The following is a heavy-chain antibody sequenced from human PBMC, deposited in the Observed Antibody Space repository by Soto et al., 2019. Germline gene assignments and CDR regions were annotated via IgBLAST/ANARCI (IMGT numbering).Heavy chain of an antibody. CDR2: IYNGEST. CDR1: GFTVNSDY. J-gene: IGHJ4*02. Sequence: EVQLVESGGGLIQPGGSLRLSCAASGFTVNSDYMNWICQTPGKGLEWVAFIYNGESTHYADSVKGRFTITSDRSKNTLYLQMTSLRIEDTAVYYFARDGRGLGKLSLFEYWRQGTLVTVSS. D-gene: IGHD3-16*01. V-gene: IGHV3-53*01. CDR3: ARDGRGLGKLSLFEY.